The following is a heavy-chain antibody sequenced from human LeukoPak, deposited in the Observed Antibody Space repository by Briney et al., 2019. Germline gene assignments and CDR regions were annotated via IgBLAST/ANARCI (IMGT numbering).Heavy chain of an antibody. Sequence: GGSLRLSCAASGFTFSSYGMSWVRQAPGKGLELVSAITGSGGYTYYADSVKGRFTISRDNSKNTLYLQMNSLRAEDTAVYYCARGANPSLYSGSYYRYMDVWGKGTTVTISS. CDR3: ARGANPSLYSGSYYRYMDV. CDR1: GFTFSSYG. J-gene: IGHJ6*03. V-gene: IGHV3-23*01. D-gene: IGHD1-26*01. CDR2: ITGSGGYT.